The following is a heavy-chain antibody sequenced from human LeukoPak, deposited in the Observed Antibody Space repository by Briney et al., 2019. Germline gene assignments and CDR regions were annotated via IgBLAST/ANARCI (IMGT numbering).Heavy chain of an antibody. CDR2: TSSSDAGT. Sequence: PWGSLRLSRAASGFTLSTYAMSWVRQIPGKGLECVAATSSSDAGTYHADSVRGRFTISRDNSKNTLYLQMNSLRAEDTAVYDCATDHRNLDAFDIWGQGTMVTVSS. CDR3: ATDHRNLDAFDI. CDR1: GFTLSTYA. D-gene: IGHD1-14*01. J-gene: IGHJ3*02. V-gene: IGHV3-23*01.